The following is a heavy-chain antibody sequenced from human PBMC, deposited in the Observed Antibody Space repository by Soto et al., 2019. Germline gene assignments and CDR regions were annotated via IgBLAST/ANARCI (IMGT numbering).Heavy chain of an antibody. D-gene: IGHD6-13*01. CDR2: ISGSGGST. J-gene: IGHJ4*02. Sequence: PGGSLRLSCAASGFTFSSYAMSWVRQAPGKGLEWVSAISGSGGSTYYADSVKGRFTISRDNSKNTLYLQMNSLRAEDTAVYYCAKSPNVWSSSWYGGDYFDYWGQGTLVTVSS. CDR1: GFTFSSYA. CDR3: AKSPNVWSSSWYGGDYFDY. V-gene: IGHV3-23*01.